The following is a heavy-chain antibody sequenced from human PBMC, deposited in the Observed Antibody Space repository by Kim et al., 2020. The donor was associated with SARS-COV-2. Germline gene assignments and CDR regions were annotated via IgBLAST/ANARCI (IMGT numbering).Heavy chain of an antibody. CDR3: ARVGGEMIVVVPHYKSDWFDP. V-gene: IGHV1-69*13. D-gene: IGHD3-22*01. Sequence: SVKVSCKASGGTFSSYAISWVRQAPGQGLEWMGGIIPIFGTANYAQKFQGRVTITADESTSTAYMELSSLRSEDTAVYYCARVGGEMIVVVPHYKSDWFDPWGQGTLVTVSS. CDR2: IIPIFGTA. CDR1: GGTFSSYA. J-gene: IGHJ5*02.